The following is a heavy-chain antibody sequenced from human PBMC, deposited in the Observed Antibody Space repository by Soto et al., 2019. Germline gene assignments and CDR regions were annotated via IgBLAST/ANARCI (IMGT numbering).Heavy chain of an antibody. Sequence: PSQTLSLTCAISGDSVSSNSAAWNWIRQSPSRGLEWLGRTYYRSKWYNDYAVSVKSRITINPDTSKNQFSLQLNSVTPEDTAVYYCARGACSSTSCYPLYRMDVWGQGTTVTVYS. CDR1: GDSVSSNSAA. V-gene: IGHV6-1*01. J-gene: IGHJ6*02. D-gene: IGHD2-2*01. CDR3: ARGACSSTSCYPLYRMDV. CDR2: TYYRSKWYN.